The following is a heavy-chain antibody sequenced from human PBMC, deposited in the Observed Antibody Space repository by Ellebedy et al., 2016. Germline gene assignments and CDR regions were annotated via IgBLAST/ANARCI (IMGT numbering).Heavy chain of an antibody. CDR3: AKGVSITIFGVVEYGMDV. D-gene: IGHD3-3*01. V-gene: IGHV3-23*01. CDR1: ELNFGNYF. J-gene: IGHJ6*02. Sequence: GESLKISXTASELNFGNYFMSWVRQAPGKGLEWVSAISGSGGSTYYADSVKGRFTISRDNSKNTLYLQMNSLRAEDTAVYYCAKGVSITIFGVVEYGMDVWGQGTTVTVSS. CDR2: ISGSGGST.